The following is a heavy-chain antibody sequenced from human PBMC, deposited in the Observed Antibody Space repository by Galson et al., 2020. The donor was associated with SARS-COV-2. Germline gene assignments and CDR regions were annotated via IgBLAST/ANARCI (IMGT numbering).Heavy chain of an antibody. V-gene: IGHV4-38-2*02. CDR2: IYHSGCT. Sequence: SQTLSLPCTFSGYSISSGYYWGCIRRPPGKGLEWIGHIYHSGCTYYNPSLKSRVTISVDTSKNQCTLKLSSVTAADTAGYYCARFLPAATPVEYWGQGTLVTVSS. CDR3: ARFLPAATPVEY. J-gene: IGHJ4*02. D-gene: IGHD2-2*01. CDR1: GYSISSGYY.